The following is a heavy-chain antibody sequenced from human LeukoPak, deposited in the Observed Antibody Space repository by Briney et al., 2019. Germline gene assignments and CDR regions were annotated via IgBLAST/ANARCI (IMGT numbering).Heavy chain of an antibody. V-gene: IGHV3-23*01. D-gene: IGHD2/OR15-2a*01. CDR2: IRGGGGDT. J-gene: IGHJ5*02. CDR3: ARVRCSPTGCSPNWFDP. CDR1: GFTFSGYA. Sequence: GGSLRLSRAASGFTFSGYAMSWVRQAPGKGLEWVSTIRGGGGDTYYADSVMGRFTISRDNSKNSLYLQMNSLRAEDAAIYYCARVRCSPTGCSPNWFDPWGQGTLVTVSS.